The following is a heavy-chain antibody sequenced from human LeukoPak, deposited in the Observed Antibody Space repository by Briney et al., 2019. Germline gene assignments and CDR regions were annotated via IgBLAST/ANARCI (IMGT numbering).Heavy chain of an antibody. CDR3: ARDRYCTNGVCYGDAFDI. V-gene: IGHV4-31*03. J-gene: IGHJ3*02. Sequence: SQTLSLTCTVSGGSISSGGYYWSWIRQHPGKGLEWIGYIYYSGSTYYNPSLKSRVTISVDTSKNQFPLKLSSVTAADTAVYYCARDRYCTNGVCYGDAFDIWGQGTMVTVSS. CDR1: GGSISSGGYY. CDR2: IYYSGST. D-gene: IGHD2-8*01.